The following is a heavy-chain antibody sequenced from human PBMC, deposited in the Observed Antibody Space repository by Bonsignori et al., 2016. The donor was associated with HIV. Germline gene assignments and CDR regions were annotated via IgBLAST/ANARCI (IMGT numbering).Heavy chain of an antibody. V-gene: IGHV3-23*04. Sequence: EMQLVESGGALVQTGGSLRLSCVSSQFTFATYAMSWVRQAPGKGLEWVSAISGSGGSANYGDSAKGRFTISRDNSKNTLYLQMNSLRAEDTAIYYCTKLGKSVSYGDYRFPFDIWGQGTMVAVSS. CDR3: TKLGKSVSYGDYRFPFDI. CDR2: ISGSGGSA. D-gene: IGHD4-17*01. J-gene: IGHJ3*02. CDR1: QFTFATYA.